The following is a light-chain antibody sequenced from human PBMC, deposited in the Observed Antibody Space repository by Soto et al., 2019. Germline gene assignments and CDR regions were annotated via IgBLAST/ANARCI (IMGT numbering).Light chain of an antibody. J-gene: IGKJ1*01. V-gene: IGKV1-27*01. CDR1: QGISNY. CDR2: GAS. CDR3: QKYSSAPHT. Sequence: DIQMTQSPSALSASVGDRVTIACRASQGISNYLAWYQQQPGKAPKLLIFGASTLQSGVPSRFSGSGSGTDVTLTISILQPADVSSYYCQKYSSAPHTVGQGTKVEVK.